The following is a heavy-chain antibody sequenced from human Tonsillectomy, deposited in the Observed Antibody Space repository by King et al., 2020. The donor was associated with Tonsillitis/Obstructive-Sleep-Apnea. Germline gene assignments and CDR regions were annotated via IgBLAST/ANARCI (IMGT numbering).Heavy chain of an antibody. CDR1: GFTFSSYS. V-gene: IGHV3-21*01. CDR3: AGDYVGAFDI. CDR2: ISSSSSYM. J-gene: IGHJ3*02. Sequence: VQLVESGGGLVKPGGSLRLSCAASGFTFSSYSMNWVRQAPGKGLEWVSSISSSSSYMYYADSVKGRFTISRDNAKNSLYLQMNSLRAEDTAVYYCAGDYVGAFDIWGQGTMVTVSS. D-gene: IGHD3-16*01.